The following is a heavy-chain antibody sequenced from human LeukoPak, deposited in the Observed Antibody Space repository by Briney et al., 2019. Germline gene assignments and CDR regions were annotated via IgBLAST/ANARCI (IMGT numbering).Heavy chain of an antibody. D-gene: IGHD6-19*01. V-gene: IGHV5-51*01. CDR3: ARTPNIAVAGKAGGGDY. CDR2: IYPGDSDT. CDR1: GYRFAGYW. Sequence: GESLKISCKGSGYRFAGYWIGWVRQMPGKGLEWMGIIYPGDSDTRYSPSFQGQVTISADKSISTAYLQWSSLKASDTAMYYCARTPNIAVAGKAGGGDYWGQGTLVTVSS. J-gene: IGHJ4*02.